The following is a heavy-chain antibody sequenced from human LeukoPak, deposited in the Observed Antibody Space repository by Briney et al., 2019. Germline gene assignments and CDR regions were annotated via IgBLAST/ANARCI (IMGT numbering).Heavy chain of an antibody. CDR3: ARDWGSRWLPGY. CDR2: INPSGGST. J-gene: IGHJ4*02. Sequence: ASVKVSCKAPGYTFTSYYMHWVRQAPGQGLEWMGIINPSGGSTSYAQKFQGRVTMTRDTSTSTVYMELSSLRSEDTAVYYCARDWGSRWLPGYWGQGTLVTVSS. D-gene: IGHD5-24*01. CDR1: GYTFTSYY. V-gene: IGHV1-46*01.